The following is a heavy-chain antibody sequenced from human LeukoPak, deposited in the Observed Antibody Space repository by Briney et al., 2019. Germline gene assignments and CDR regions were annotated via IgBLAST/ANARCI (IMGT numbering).Heavy chain of an antibody. CDR1: GGSISSYY. D-gene: IGHD6-13*01. J-gene: IGHJ4*02. V-gene: IGHV4-59*08. Sequence: SETLSLTCTVSGGSISSYYWSWIRQPPGKGLEWIGYIYYSGSTNYKPSLKSRVTISVDTSKNQFSLKLSSVTAAHTAVYSCARVKTGIAAAGEIFDYWGQGTLVTVSS. CDR2: IYYSGST. CDR3: ARVKTGIAAAGEIFDY.